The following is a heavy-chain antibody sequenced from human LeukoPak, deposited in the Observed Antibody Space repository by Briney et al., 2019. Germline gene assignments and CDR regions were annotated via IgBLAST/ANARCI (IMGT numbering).Heavy chain of an antibody. CDR2: IYSGGDT. D-gene: IGHD6-13*01. CDR3: TRGPGSTWYSDY. CDR1: GFTVSSNY. Sequence: GGSLRLSCAASGFTVSSNYMNWVRQAPGKGLEWVSIIYSGGDTYYADSVKGRFTISRDNSKNTLYLQMNSLRPEDMAVYYCTRGPGSTWYSDYWGQGTLVTVSS. J-gene: IGHJ4*02. V-gene: IGHV3-53*05.